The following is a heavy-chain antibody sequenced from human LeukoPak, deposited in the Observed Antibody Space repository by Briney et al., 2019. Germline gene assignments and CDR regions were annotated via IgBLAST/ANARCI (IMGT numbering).Heavy chain of an antibody. D-gene: IGHD3-3*01. V-gene: IGHV3-15*01. CDR1: VLTFSDAW. CDR3: TWMNTIFTVDY. CDR2: IRNDRIT. Sequence: GGSLRLSCVLSVLTFSDAWMSWVRQAPGKGLEWVGRIRNDRITDYAAPVQGRFSISRDNSKNTFYLQMNSLRTEGTGMYFCTWMNTIFTVDYWGQGTLVTVSS. J-gene: IGHJ4*02.